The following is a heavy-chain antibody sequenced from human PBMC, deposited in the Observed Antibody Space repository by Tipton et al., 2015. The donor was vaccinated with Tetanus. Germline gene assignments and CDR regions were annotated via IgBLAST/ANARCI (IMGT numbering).Heavy chain of an antibody. J-gene: IGHJ3*01. V-gene: IGHV4-59*01. CDR2: IYYNGTT. Sequence: TLSLTCTVSGGSISGYYWTWIRQPPGKGLEWIGYIYYNGTTSYNPSLKSRVTISVDTSKNQFSLKLSSVTAADTAVYYCARRIPVFGVVIIDAFDLWAQGTMVPVSS. D-gene: IGHD3-3*01. CDR3: ARRIPVFGVVIIDAFDL. CDR1: GGSISGYY.